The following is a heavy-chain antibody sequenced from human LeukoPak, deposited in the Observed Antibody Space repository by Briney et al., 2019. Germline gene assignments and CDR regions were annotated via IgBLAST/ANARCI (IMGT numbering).Heavy chain of an antibody. Sequence: PSETLSLTCAVYGGSFSGYYWSWIRQPPGKGLEWIGYIYTSGSTNYNPSLKSRVTISVDTSKNQFSLKLSSVTAADTAVYYCARQVGRIAARPANWFDPWGQGTLVTVSS. V-gene: IGHV4-4*09. J-gene: IGHJ5*02. D-gene: IGHD6-6*01. CDR3: ARQVGRIAARPANWFDP. CDR1: GGSFSGYY. CDR2: IYTSGST.